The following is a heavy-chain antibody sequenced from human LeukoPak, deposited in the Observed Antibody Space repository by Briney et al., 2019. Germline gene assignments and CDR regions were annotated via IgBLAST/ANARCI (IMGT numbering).Heavy chain of an antibody. CDR1: GYTFTSYD. J-gene: IGHJ4*02. Sequence: ASVKVSCKASGYTFTSYDIKWARQATGQGLEWMGWMNPNSGNTGYAQKFQGRVTMTRNTSISTAYMELSSLRSEDTAVYYCARGSRYYFDYWGQGTLVTVSS. CDR3: ARGSRYYFDY. V-gene: IGHV1-8*01. CDR2: MNPNSGNT.